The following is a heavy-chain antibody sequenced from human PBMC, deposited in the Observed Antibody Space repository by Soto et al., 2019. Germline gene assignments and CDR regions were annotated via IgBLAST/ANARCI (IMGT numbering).Heavy chain of an antibody. V-gene: IGHV4-61*01. CDR1: GYSVSSARNY. Sequence: PXETLSLACAVSGYSVSSARNYWSWIRQPPGKGLEWIGYKDDSGTTNYNPSLKSRVTISVDMSKNLFSLNLSYVTAADTAVYYCARDLRGYCSASRCYGIDYWGQGILVTVSS. CDR2: KDDSGTT. J-gene: IGHJ4*02. D-gene: IGHD2-15*01. CDR3: ARDLRGYCSASRCYGIDY.